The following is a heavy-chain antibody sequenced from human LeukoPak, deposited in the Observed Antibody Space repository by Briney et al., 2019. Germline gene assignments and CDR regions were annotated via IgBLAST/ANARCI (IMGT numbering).Heavy chain of an antibody. CDR1: GGSISSGSYY. Sequence: SETLSLTCTVSGGSISSGSYYWSWIRQPAGKGLEWIGRIYTSGSTNYNPSLKSRVTISVDTSKNQFSLKLSSVTAADTAVYYCARDHRDPLTGYPYYFDYWGQGTLVTVSS. V-gene: IGHV4-61*02. J-gene: IGHJ4*02. CDR2: IYTSGST. CDR3: ARDHRDPLTGYPYYFDY. D-gene: IGHD3-9*01.